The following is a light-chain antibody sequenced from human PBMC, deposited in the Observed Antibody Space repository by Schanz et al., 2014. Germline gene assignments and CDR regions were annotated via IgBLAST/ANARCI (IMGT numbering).Light chain of an antibody. J-gene: IGLJ3*02. V-gene: IGLV2-14*01. Sequence: QSALTQPASVSGSPGQSITISCTGTSSDVGGYDFVSWYQQHPGKAPKLMIYDVSARPSGVSNRFSGSKSGNTASLTISGLQAEDEVDYYCSSYTSSSTLGVFGGGTKLTVL. CDR2: DVS. CDR1: SSDVGGYDF. CDR3: SSYTSSSTLGV.